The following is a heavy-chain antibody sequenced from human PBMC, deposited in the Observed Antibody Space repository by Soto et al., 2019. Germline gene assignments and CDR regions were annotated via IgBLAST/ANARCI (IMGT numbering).Heavy chain of an antibody. CDR2: IYNSGNT. CDR1: GGSISDGAYY. Sequence: QVQLQESGPGLVKPSQTLSLTCTVSGGSISDGAYYWSWIRQPPGKGLEWIGHIYNSGNTYNNPSLRSRLTISLYTSKSQFSLNLNSVTAADTAVYYCASGLSGDKVDQWGQGTLVTVSS. D-gene: IGHD2-21*01. CDR3: ASGLSGDKVDQ. J-gene: IGHJ4*02. V-gene: IGHV4-30-4*01.